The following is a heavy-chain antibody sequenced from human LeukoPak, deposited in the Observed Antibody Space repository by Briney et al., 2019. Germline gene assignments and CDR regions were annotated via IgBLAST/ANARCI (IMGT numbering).Heavy chain of an antibody. Sequence: PSETLSLTCTVSGGSISSYYWSWIRQPPGKGLEWIGYIYYSGSTNYNPSLKSRVTISVDTSKNQFSLKLSSVTAADTAVYYCAIQGRLQLWFFDYWGQGTLVTVSS. J-gene: IGHJ4*02. V-gene: IGHV4-59*08. CDR3: AIQGRLQLWFFDY. CDR2: IYYSGST. CDR1: GGSISSYY. D-gene: IGHD5-18*01.